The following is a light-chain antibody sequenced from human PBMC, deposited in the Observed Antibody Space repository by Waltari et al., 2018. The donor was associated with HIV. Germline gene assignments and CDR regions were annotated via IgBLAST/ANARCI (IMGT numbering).Light chain of an antibody. CDR2: DVS. J-gene: IGLJ1*01. CDR3: CSYGGSYIFYV. CDR1: SSALGRYNY. Sequence: QSALTPPRSVSGSPGQSVTISCTGSSSALGRYNYFSWYQHHPGQGPQLIISDVSNRPSGVPDRFSGSKSGNTASLTISGLQAEDEADYYCCSYGGSYIFYVFGPGTKVTVL. V-gene: IGLV2-11*01.